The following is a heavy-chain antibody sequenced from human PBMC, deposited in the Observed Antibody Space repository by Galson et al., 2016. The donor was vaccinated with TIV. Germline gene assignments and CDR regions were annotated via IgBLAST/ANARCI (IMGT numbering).Heavy chain of an antibody. CDR1: GFTFSIFA. D-gene: IGHD3-22*01. J-gene: IGHJ6*02. Sequence: SLRLSCAASGFTFSIFAMTWVRQAPGMGLEWVSAISGGGGSTYYADSPPGRLTVSRNNSQHTVFLQMNSLRAEDTAVYYCTKVPSSGFSYYYGLDVWGQGTTVTVSS. V-gene: IGHV3-23*01. CDR2: ISGGGGST. CDR3: TKVPSSGFSYYYGLDV.